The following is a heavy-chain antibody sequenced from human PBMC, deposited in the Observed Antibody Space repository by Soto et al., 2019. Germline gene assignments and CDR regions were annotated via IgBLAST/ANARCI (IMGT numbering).Heavy chain of an antibody. J-gene: IGHJ4*02. CDR3: ARVPTRTKPLDY. CDR2: INHSGST. V-gene: IGHV4-34*01. CDR1: GGSFSGYY. Sequence: SETLSLTCAVYGGSFSGYYWSWIRQPPGKGLEWIGEINHSGSTNYNPSLKSRVTISVDTSKNQLSLKLSSVTAADTAVYYCARVPTRTKPLDYWGQGTLVTVSS. D-gene: IGHD2-8*01.